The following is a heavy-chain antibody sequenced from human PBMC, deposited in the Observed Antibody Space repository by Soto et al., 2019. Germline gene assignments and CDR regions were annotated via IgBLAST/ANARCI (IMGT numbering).Heavy chain of an antibody. J-gene: IGHJ4*02. CDR2: ISYDGSNK. V-gene: IGHV3-30-3*01. CDR3: ARDPRGAGIDVDY. Sequence: QVQLVESGGGVVQPGRSLRLSCAASGFTFSSYAMHWVRQAPGKGLEWVAVISYDGSNKYYADSVKGRFTISRDNSKNTLYLQMNSLRAEDTAVYYCARDPRGAGIDVDYWGQGTLVTVSS. D-gene: IGHD6-13*01. CDR1: GFTFSSYA.